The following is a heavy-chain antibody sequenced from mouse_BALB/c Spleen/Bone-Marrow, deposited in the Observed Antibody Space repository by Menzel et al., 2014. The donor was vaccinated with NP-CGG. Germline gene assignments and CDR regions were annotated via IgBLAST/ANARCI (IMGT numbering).Heavy chain of an antibody. CDR1: GFSLTSYG. CDR3: ASPIYYDYPLFAY. Sequence: VILVESGPGLVAPSQSLSITCTVSGFSLTSYGVHWVRQPPGKGLEWLGVIWAGGSTNYNSALMSRLSISKGNSKSQVFLKMNSLQTDDTAMYYCASPIYYDYPLFAYWGQGTLVTVSA. CDR2: IWAGGST. D-gene: IGHD2-4*01. J-gene: IGHJ3*01. V-gene: IGHV2-9*02.